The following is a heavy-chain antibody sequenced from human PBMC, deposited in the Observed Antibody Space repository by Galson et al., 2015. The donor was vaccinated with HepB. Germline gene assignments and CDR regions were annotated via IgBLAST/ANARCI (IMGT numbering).Heavy chain of an antibody. CDR3: ARSEGWELLEWYFDY. Sequence: ETLSLTCTVSGGSISSYYWNWIRQPPGKGLEWIGYIYYSGSTNYNPSLKSRVTISVDTSKNQFSLKLSSVTAADTAVYYCARSEGWELLEWYFDYWGQGTLVTVSS. D-gene: IGHD1-26*01. CDR1: GGSISSYY. CDR2: IYYSGST. V-gene: IGHV4-59*01. J-gene: IGHJ4*02.